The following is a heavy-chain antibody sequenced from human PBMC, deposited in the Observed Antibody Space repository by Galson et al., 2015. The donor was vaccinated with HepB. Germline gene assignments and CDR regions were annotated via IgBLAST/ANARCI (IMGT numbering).Heavy chain of an antibody. J-gene: IGHJ4*02. CDR3: AQLGTGY. V-gene: IGHV3-53*01. D-gene: IGHD6-13*01. Sequence: SLRLSCAASGFSISSHYMNWVRQAPGKGLEWVSLIHGGNNKYYADSVKGRFTLSRDDSVNTLFLQMNSLRAEDTAVYYCAQLGTGYWGQGTLVTVSS. CDR2: IHGGNNK. CDR1: GFSISSHY.